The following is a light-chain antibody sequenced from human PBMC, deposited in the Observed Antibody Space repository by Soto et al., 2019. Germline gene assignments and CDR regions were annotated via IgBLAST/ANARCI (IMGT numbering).Light chain of an antibody. CDR3: QQYDNYKPLT. J-gene: IGKJ4*01. CDR2: DAS. V-gene: IGKV4-1*01. Sequence: IVLTQSTDSLAVSLGERATINCKSSXXXXXSYNNKNYLAWYQQKPGKAPKLLIFDASSLESGTPSRLSGRRSGTQFTLTINGLQPDDFATYYCQQYDNYKPLTFGGGTKVDI. CDR1: XXXXXSYNNKNY.